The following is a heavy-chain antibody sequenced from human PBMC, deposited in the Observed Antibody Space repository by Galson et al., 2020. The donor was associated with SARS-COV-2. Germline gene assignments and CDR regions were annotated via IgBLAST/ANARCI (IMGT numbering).Heavy chain of an antibody. Sequence: SETLSLTCTVSGGSVSSGSYYWSWSRQPPGTGMEYSGYIYSSGGTNYNPSLKRRVTMSVDTPKNQVSLKLNSVTAADTAVYYCARGAVVGVIVIDYWGQGTLVTVSS. CDR1: GGSVSSGSYY. J-gene: IGHJ4*02. D-gene: IGHD3-3*01. V-gene: IGHV4-61*01. CDR3: ARGAVVGVIVIDY. CDR2: IYSSGGT.